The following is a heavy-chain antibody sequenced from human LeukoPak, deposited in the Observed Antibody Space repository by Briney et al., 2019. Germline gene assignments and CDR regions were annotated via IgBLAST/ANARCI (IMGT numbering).Heavy chain of an antibody. Sequence: PSQTLSLTCTVSVGSISSGSYYWSWIRQPAGKGLEWIGHIYTSGSTSYNPSLQSRVTISVDTSNHEFSLKLTSVTAADTAGYYSAENWFDPWGQGTLVTVSS. CDR3: AENWFDP. CDR1: VGSISSGSYY. CDR2: IYTSGST. J-gene: IGHJ5*02. V-gene: IGHV4-61*09.